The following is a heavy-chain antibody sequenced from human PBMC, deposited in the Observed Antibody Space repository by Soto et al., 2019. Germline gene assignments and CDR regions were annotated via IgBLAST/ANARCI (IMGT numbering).Heavy chain of an antibody. V-gene: IGHV3-30*03. J-gene: IGHJ4*02. CDR2: ISDDGSEK. CDR3: ARDLPPYDRSKQPAGAFED. CDR1: GFTFSTYG. D-gene: IGHD3-22*01. Sequence: QMQLVESGGGVVQPGRSLTLSCAGSGFTFSTYGMHWVRQAPGKGLEWVAVISDDGSEKYYADSVKGRFTISRDNSKNTLYLQMNSLRAEDTAIYYCARDLPPYDRSKQPAGAFEDWGQGILVTVSS.